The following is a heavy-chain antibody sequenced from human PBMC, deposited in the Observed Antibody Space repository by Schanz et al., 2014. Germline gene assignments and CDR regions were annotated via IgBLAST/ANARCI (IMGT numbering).Heavy chain of an antibody. CDR2: INSSGGGT. CDR1: GGSLKDLT. J-gene: IGHJ4*02. CDR3: ARGGYSSGWYDRDIAHFDY. Sequence: QVQLVQSGAEVRKPGSSVRVSCKASGGSLKDLTISWVRQAPGQGLEWMGYINSSGGGTSYAQKFQDRLTMTRDASTSTVYMELSSLRSEDTAVYYCARGGYSSGWYDRDIAHFDYWGQGTLVTVSS. D-gene: IGHD6-19*01. V-gene: IGHV1-46*02.